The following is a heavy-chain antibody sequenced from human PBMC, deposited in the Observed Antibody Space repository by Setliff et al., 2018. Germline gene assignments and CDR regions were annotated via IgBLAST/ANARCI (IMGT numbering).Heavy chain of an antibody. D-gene: IGHD3-22*01. Sequence: PSETLSLTCAVYGGSFSGYYWSWIRQPAGKGLEWIGRIYTSGSTNYNPSLKSRVTISVDTSKNQFSLKLSSVTAADTAVYYCAREAGYYDSSGPVGVPYYYYMDVWGKGTTVTVSS. V-gene: IGHV4-4*07. CDR3: AREAGYYDSSGPVGVPYYYYMDV. CDR1: GGSFSGYY. J-gene: IGHJ6*03. CDR2: IYTSGST.